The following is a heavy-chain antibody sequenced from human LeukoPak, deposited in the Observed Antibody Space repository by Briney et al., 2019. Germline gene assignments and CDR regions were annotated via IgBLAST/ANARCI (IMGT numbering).Heavy chain of an antibody. J-gene: IGHJ4*02. CDR3: AGTYYDFWSGYPDFDY. CDR2: IYTSGST. V-gene: IGHV4-61*09. Sequence: DPSQTLSLTCTVSGGSISSGSYYWSWIRQPAGKGLEWIGHIYTSGSTNYNPSLKSRVTISVDTSKNQFSLKLSSVTAADTAVYYCAGTYYDFWSGYPDFDYWGQGTLVTVSS. CDR1: GGSISSGSYY. D-gene: IGHD3-3*01.